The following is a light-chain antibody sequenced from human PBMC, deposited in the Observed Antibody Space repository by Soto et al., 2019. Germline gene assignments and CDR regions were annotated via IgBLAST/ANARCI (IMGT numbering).Light chain of an antibody. J-gene: IGLJ1*01. CDR1: SSDVGAYNY. V-gene: IGLV2-14*01. CDR3: SAYSSSVAFV. Sequence: QSVLTQPASVSGSPGQSITISCTGTSSDVGAYNYVSWYQQHPGKAPKLIIYEVSNRPSGISSRFSGSRSGNTASLTISGLQDEDEADYYCSAYSSSVAFVFGTGTKLTVL. CDR2: EVS.